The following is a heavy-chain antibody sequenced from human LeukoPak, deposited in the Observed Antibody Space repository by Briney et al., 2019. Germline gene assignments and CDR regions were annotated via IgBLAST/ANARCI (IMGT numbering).Heavy chain of an antibody. D-gene: IGHD3-3*01. CDR1: GFTVSSNY. Sequence: PGGSLRLSCAASGFTVSSNYMSWVRQAPGKGLEWVSVIYSGGSTYYEDSVKGRFTISRDNSKNTLYLQMNSLRAEDTAVYYCARDRWSGYSYGMDVWGQGTTVTVSS. CDR3: ARDRWSGYSYGMDV. J-gene: IGHJ6*02. V-gene: IGHV3-53*01. CDR2: IYSGGST.